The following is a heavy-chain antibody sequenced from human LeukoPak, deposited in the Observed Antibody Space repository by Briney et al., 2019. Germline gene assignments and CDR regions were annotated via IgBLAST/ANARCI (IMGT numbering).Heavy chain of an antibody. CDR1: AGSISSGDYY. CDR3: ASFTNTNYGIYYFDY. J-gene: IGHJ4*02. V-gene: IGHV4-31*03. CDR2: VSYSGNT. Sequence: SETLSLTCTVSAGSISSGDYYWTWIRQHPGRGLEWIGHVSYSGNTDYNTSLKSRVTISLDPSKNQFSLKLSSVTAADTAVYYCASFTNTNYGIYYFDYWGQGALDTVSS. D-gene: IGHD4-11*01.